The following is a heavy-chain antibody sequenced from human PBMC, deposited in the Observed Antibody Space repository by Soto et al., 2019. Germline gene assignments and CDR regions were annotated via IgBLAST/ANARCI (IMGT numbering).Heavy chain of an antibody. D-gene: IGHD3-22*01. CDR3: ARQGNRYYYDTSGYYLDY. CDR1: DASLSSYY. J-gene: IGHJ4*02. V-gene: IGHV4-59*08. Sequence: SETLSLTCTVPDASLSSYYLSWIRQSPGKGLEWIGCIYYSGNTYYNPSLKSRVTMSVDTPKNQFSLKLSSVTAADTAVYYCARQGNRYYYDTSGYYLDYWGPGTLVTVS. CDR2: IYYSGNT.